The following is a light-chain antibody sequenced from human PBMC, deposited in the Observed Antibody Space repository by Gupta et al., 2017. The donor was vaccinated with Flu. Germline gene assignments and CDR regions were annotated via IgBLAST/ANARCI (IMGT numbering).Light chain of an antibody. CDR3: SAHAGRVTWV. J-gene: IGLJ1*01. CDR1: STDVGGSNR. Sequence: QSAPTQPRSVSGSPGQSVTISCTGSSTDVGGSNRVSWYQQRPGKAPKLILYDVTERPSGVPDRFSGSKSGNTASLTISWLQADDEADYYCSAHAGRVTWVFGTGTTVTVL. CDR2: DVT. V-gene: IGLV2-11*01.